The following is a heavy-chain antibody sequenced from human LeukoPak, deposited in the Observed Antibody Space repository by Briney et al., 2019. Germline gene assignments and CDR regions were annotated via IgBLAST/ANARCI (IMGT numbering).Heavy chain of an antibody. Sequence: SETLSLTCTVSGYSISSGYYWVWIRQPPGKGLEWIGSIYHSGSTYYNPSLKSRVTISVDTSKNQFSLKLSSVTAADTAVYYCARDTRNYYDSSGYYLVDYWGKGTTVTVSS. D-gene: IGHD3-22*01. V-gene: IGHV4-38-2*02. CDR3: ARDTRNYYDSSGYYLVDY. CDR2: IYHSGST. J-gene: IGHJ6*04. CDR1: GYSISSGYY.